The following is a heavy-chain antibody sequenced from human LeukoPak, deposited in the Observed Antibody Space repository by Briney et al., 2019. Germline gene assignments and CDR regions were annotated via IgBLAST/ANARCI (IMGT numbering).Heavy chain of an antibody. Sequence: SVKVSCKASGFTFTSSAVQWVRQARGQRLEWIGWIVVDSGNTNYAQKFQERVTITRDMSTSTAYMELSSLRSEDTAVYYCAAGDPEVQLERRFFYYYYYGMDVWGKGTTVTVSS. CDR1: GFTFTSSA. D-gene: IGHD1-1*01. CDR3: AAGDPEVQLERRFFYYYYYGMDV. CDR2: IVVDSGNT. V-gene: IGHV1-58*01. J-gene: IGHJ6*04.